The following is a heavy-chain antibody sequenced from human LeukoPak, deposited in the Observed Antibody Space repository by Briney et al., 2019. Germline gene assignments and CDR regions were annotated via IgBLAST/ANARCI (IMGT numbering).Heavy chain of an antibody. D-gene: IGHD3-22*01. CDR1: GFTFSSYA. V-gene: IGHV3-23*01. CDR3: AKDPHYYDSSGYSFPHYFDY. Sequence: GGSLRLSCAASGFTFSSYAMSWVRQAPGKGLEWVSAISGSGGSTYYADSVKGRLTISRDNSKNTLYLQMNSLRAEDTAVYYCAKDPHYYDSSGYSFPHYFDYWGQGTLVTVSS. J-gene: IGHJ4*02. CDR2: ISGSGGST.